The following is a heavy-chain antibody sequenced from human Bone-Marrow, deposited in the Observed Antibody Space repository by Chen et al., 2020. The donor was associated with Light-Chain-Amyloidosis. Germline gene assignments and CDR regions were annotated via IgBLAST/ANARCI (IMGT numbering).Heavy chain of an antibody. D-gene: IGHD5-12*01. J-gene: IGHJ4*02. CDR3: AVRRDGYNFDY. Sequence: EVQLEQSGPEVKKPGESLKISCKGSGYTFPNYWIGWVRQMPGKGLGWMGVIYPDDPEARYSPTFGGKVTISADKSVTTAYLQWRSLKASDTAMYYCAVRRDGYNFDYWGQGTLVTVSS. CDR2: IYPDDPEA. V-gene: IGHV5-51*01. CDR1: GYTFPNYW.